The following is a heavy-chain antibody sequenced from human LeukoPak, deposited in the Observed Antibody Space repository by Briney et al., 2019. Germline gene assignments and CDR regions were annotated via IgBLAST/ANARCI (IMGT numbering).Heavy chain of an antibody. CDR2: IYYSGST. V-gene: IGHV4-61*01. Sequence: SEALSPTCTVSGGSVSSGNYYWNWIRQPPGKGLEWIGYIYYSGSTNHNPSLKSRVTISVDTSKNQFFLKLSSVTAADTAVYYCARVSSYSSGWFIDYWGQGTLVTVPS. D-gene: IGHD6-19*01. J-gene: IGHJ4*02. CDR3: ARVSSYSSGWFIDY. CDR1: GGSVSSGNYY.